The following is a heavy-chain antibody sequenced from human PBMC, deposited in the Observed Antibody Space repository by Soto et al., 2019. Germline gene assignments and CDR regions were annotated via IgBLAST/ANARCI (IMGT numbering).Heavy chain of an antibody. CDR3: VIDSYADLHRVWSTVEYFFHY. V-gene: IGHV3-9*01. Sequence: PGGSLRLSCTASGFTFDDYAMHWVRQGPGRGLEWVSGITWNSGKIAYADSVKGRFTIARDDDNNSLYLQMNSLRPEDTALYYRVIDSYADLHRVWSTVEYFFHYWGHGTLVAVSS. CDR2: ITWNSGKI. D-gene: IGHD2-2*01. J-gene: IGHJ4*01. CDR1: GFTFDDYA.